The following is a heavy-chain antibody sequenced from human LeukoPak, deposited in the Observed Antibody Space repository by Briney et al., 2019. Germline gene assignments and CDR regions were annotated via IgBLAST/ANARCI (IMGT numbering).Heavy chain of an antibody. D-gene: IGHD4-17*01. J-gene: IGHJ4*02. Sequence: PGGSLRLSCAASGFTFSSYAMSWVRQAPGKGLEWVANINQDGSQKYFVDSVKGRFTISRDNAKNSLYLQMNSLRAEDTAVYYCAREPAVTPDYWGQGTLVTVSS. CDR2: INQDGSQK. CDR1: GFTFSSYA. CDR3: AREPAVTPDY. V-gene: IGHV3-7*01.